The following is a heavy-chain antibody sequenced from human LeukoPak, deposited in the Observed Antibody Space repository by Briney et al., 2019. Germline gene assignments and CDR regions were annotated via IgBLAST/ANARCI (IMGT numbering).Heavy chain of an antibody. CDR1: GYTFTGYY. V-gene: IGHV1-2*02. D-gene: IGHD6-19*01. CDR2: INPNSGGT. CDR3: ARGVAGSYYYYYMEV. J-gene: IGHJ6*03. Sequence: ASVKVSCKASGYTFTGYYMHWVRQAPGQGLEWMGWINPNSGGTNYAQKFQGRVTMTRDTSISTAYMELSRLRSDDTAVYYCARGVAGSYYYYYMEVWGKGTTVTISS.